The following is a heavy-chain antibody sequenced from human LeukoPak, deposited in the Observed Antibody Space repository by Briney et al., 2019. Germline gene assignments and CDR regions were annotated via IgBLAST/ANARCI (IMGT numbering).Heavy chain of an antibody. CDR1: GGSISSYY. D-gene: IGHD3-10*01. CDR3: ARARVLLWFGESPTCEFDP. V-gene: IGHV4-59*01. J-gene: IGHJ5*02. Sequence: SETLSLTCTVSGGSISSYYWSWIRQPPGKGLEWIGYIYYSGSTNYNPSLKSRVTISVDTSKNQFSLKLSSVTAADTAVYYCARARVLLWFGESPTCEFDPWGQGTLVTVCS. CDR2: IYYSGST.